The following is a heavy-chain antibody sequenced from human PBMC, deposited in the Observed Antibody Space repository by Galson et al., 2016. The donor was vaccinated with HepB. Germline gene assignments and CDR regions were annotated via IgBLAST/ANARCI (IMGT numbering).Heavy chain of an antibody. D-gene: IGHD3-10*01. CDR1: GFTFSGYT. J-gene: IGHJ4*02. Sequence: SLRLSCAASGFTFSGYTMNWVRQAPGKGLEWVSSISSSSTYIYYADSVKGRFTISRDNAKNSLYLQMNSLRAEDTAVYYCARESVWAPGPLLWFGETRTPFDYWGQGTLVTVSS. V-gene: IGHV3-21*01. CDR3: ARESVWAPGPLLWFGETRTPFDY. CDR2: ISSSSTYI.